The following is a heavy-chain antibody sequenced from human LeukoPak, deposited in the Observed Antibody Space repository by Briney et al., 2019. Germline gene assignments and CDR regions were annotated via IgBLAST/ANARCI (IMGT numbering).Heavy chain of an antibody. CDR3: ASEVFDILTGYYMDV. D-gene: IGHD3-9*01. CDR1: GFTFSSYS. V-gene: IGHV3-21*01. Sequence: PGGSLRLSCAASGFTFSSYSMNWVRQAPGKGLEWVSSISSSSSYIYYADSVKGRFTISRDNAKNSLYLQMNSLRAEDTAVYYRASEVFDILTGYYMDVWGKGTTVTVSS. CDR2: ISSSSSYI. J-gene: IGHJ6*03.